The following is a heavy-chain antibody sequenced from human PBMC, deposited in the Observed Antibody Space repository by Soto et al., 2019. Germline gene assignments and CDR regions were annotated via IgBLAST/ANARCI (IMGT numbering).Heavy chain of an antibody. CDR2: ISYDGSNK. CDR3: ARDGRLWYSSGWGYFDY. Sequence: QVQLVESGGGVVQPGRSLRLSCAASGFTFSSYAMHWVRQAPGKGLEWVAVISYDGSNKYYADSVKGRFTISRDNSKNTLYLQMNSLRAEDTAVYYCARDGRLWYSSGWGYFDYWVQGTLVTVSS. J-gene: IGHJ4*02. V-gene: IGHV3-30-3*01. D-gene: IGHD6-19*01. CDR1: GFTFSSYA.